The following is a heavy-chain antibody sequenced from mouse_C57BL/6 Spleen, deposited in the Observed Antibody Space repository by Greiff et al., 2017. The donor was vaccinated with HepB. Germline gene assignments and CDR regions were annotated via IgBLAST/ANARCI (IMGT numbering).Heavy chain of an antibody. CDR1: GYTFTSYW. D-gene: IGHD4-1*01. Sequence: QVQLQQPGAELVKPGASVKLSCKASGYTFTSYWMHWVKQRPGRGLEWIGRIDPNSGGTKYNEKFKSKATLTVDKPSSTAYMQLSSLTSEDSAVYYCARPTDSGTGYFDYWGQGTTLTVSS. V-gene: IGHV1-72*01. CDR3: ARPTDSGTGYFDY. CDR2: IDPNSGGT. J-gene: IGHJ2*01.